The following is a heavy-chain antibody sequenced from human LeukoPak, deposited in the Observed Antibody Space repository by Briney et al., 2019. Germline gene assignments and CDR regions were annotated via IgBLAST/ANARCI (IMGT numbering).Heavy chain of an antibody. CDR3: ARGRRVRLVAGTDYFDY. CDR2: INPNSGGT. Sequence: ASVKVSCKASGYTFTGYHMHWVRQAPGQGLEWMGRINPNSGGTNYAQKFQGRVTMTRDTSISTAYMELSRLRSDDTAVYYCARGRRVRLVAGTDYFDYWGQGTLVTVSS. D-gene: IGHD6-19*01. CDR1: GYTFTGYH. J-gene: IGHJ4*02. V-gene: IGHV1-2*06.